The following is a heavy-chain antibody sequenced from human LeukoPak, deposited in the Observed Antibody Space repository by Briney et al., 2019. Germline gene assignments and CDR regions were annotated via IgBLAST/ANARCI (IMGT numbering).Heavy chain of an antibody. CDR1: GFTFSSYG. V-gene: IGHV3-23*01. CDR2: IGGGGGST. D-gene: IGHD1-26*01. J-gene: IGHJ4*02. Sequence: GGSLRLSCAASGFTFSSYGMSWVRQAPGKGLEWVSTIGGGGGSTYHADSVKGRFTISRDDSKNTLYLQMNSLRAEDTAVYYCAKDLVSPRRVGSSEKLDYWGQRTLVTVSS. CDR3: AKDLVSPRRVGSSEKLDY.